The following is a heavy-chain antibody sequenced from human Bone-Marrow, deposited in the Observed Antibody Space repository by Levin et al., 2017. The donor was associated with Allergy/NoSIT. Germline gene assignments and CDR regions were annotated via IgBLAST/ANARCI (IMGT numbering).Heavy chain of an antibody. J-gene: IGHJ6*02. CDR1: GYTFTSYD. CDR2: MNPNSGNT. V-gene: IGHV1-8*01. D-gene: IGHD3-3*01. Sequence: GESLKISCKASGYTFTSYDINWVRQATGQGLEWMGWMNPNSGNTGPAQKFQGRVTMTRNTSIRTAYMEVSSLRSADTAVYYCARAAADRKYYDFWSGFYSQYDALDVWGQGTTVTVS. CDR3: ARAAADRKYYDFWSGFYSQYDALDV.